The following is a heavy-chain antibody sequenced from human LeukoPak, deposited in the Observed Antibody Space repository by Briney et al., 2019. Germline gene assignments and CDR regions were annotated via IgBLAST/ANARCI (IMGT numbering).Heavy chain of an antibody. CDR3: ARGRAGYDSSGYYYEADAFDI. J-gene: IGHJ3*02. V-gene: IGHV4-34*01. D-gene: IGHD3-22*01. Sequence: PSETLSLTCAVYGGSFSGYYWSWIRQPPGKGLEWIGEINHSGSTNYNPSLKSRVTISVDTSKNQFSLKLSSVTAADTAVYYCARGRAGYDSSGYYYEADAFDIWGQGTMVTVSS. CDR2: INHSGST. CDR1: GGSFSGYY.